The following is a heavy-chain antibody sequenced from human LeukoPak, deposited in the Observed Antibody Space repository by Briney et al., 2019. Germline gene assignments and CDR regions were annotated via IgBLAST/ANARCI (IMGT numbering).Heavy chain of an antibody. Sequence: SETLSLTCTVSGGSISSYYWSWIRQPPGKGLEWIGYIYYSGSTNYNPSLKSRVTISVETSKNEFSLKLRSVTAADTAVYYCARVTGYRIEDYFDYWGQGTLVTVSS. D-gene: IGHD6-13*01. CDR2: IYYSGST. CDR3: ARVTGYRIEDYFDY. CDR1: GGSISSYY. V-gene: IGHV4-59*01. J-gene: IGHJ4*02.